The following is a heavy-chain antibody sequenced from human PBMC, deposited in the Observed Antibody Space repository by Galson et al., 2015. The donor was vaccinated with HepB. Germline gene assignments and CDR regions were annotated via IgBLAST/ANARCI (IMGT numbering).Heavy chain of an antibody. CDR3: ARDWGQYCSGGSCYHDAFDI. D-gene: IGHD2-15*01. CDR1: GFTFSSYS. Sequence: SLRLSCAASGFTFSSYSMNWVRQAPGKGLEWVSYISSSSSTIYYADSVKGRFTISRDNAKNSLYLRMNSLRAEDTAVYYCARDWGQYCSGGSCYHDAFDIWGQGTMVTVSS. V-gene: IGHV3-48*04. J-gene: IGHJ3*02. CDR2: ISSSSSTI.